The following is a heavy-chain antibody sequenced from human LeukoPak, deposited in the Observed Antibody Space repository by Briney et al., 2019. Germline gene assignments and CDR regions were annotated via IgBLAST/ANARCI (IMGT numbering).Heavy chain of an antibody. CDR3: ARVQVVSDF. J-gene: IGHJ4*02. D-gene: IGHD4-23*01. Sequence: AGGSLRLSCAASGFTFSSYTMNWVRQAPGKGLEWVSSITSSSDYIYYVDSVKGRFTISRDNANNSLYLQMNSLRAEDTAVYYCARVQVVSDFWGQGALVTVSS. CDR2: ITSSSDYI. V-gene: IGHV3-21*01. CDR1: GFTFSSYT.